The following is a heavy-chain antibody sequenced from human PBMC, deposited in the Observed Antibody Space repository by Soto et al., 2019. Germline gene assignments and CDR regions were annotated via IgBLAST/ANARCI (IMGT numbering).Heavy chain of an antibody. Sequence: GGSLRLSCAASGFTFDDYAMHWVRQAPGKGLEWVSGISWNSGSIGYADSVKGRFTISRDNAKNSLYLQMNSLRAEDTALYYCAKDRRAGLGRGAFDIWGQGTMVTVSS. CDR3: AKDRRAGLGRGAFDI. D-gene: IGHD6-13*01. J-gene: IGHJ3*02. CDR1: GFTFDDYA. CDR2: ISWNSGSI. V-gene: IGHV3-9*01.